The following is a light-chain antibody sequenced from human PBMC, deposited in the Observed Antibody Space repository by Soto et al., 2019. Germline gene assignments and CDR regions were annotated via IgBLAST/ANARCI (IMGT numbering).Light chain of an antibody. CDR2: SVS. V-gene: IGKV3-20*01. Sequence: IVLSQSPGSLFLSPGEGVTISCRASQSVGGHLAWYQQNTGQAPRIPIYSVSSRATGIPDRFSGSGSGTDFTLTITTLEPEDVAVDYCQHYGSSLWTFGQGTQVDIK. CDR3: QHYGSSLWT. CDR1: QSVGGH. J-gene: IGKJ1*01.